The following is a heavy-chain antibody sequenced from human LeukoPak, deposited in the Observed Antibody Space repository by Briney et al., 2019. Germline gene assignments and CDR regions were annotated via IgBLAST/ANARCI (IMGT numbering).Heavy chain of an antibody. J-gene: IGHJ3*02. CDR2: INHSGST. CDR1: GGSFSGYY. Sequence: SETLSLTCAVYGGSFSGYYWSWLRQPPGKGLEWIGEINHSGSTNYNPSLKSRVTISVDTSKNQFSLKLSSVTAADTAVYYCARHRAEMATITDDTFDMWGQGTMVTVSS. CDR3: ARHRAEMATITDDTFDM. D-gene: IGHD5-24*01. V-gene: IGHV4-34*01.